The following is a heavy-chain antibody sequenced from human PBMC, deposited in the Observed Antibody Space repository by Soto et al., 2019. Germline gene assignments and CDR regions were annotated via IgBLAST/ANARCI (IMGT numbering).Heavy chain of an antibody. D-gene: IGHD4-4*01. V-gene: IGHV1-2*02. CDR1: GYTFTGYY. CDR3: ARAPAVLIGTTVNYYYYGMDV. J-gene: IGHJ6*02. CDR2: INPNSGGT. Sequence: GASVKVSCKASGYTFTGYYMHWVRQSPGQGLEWMGWINPNSGGTNYAQKFQGRVTMTRDTSISTAYMELSRLRSDDTAVYYCARAPAVLIGTTVNYYYYGMDVWGQGTTVTVSS.